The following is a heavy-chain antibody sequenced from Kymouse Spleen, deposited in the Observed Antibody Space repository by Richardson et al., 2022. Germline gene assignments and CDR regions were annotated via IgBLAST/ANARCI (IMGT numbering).Heavy chain of an antibody. J-gene: IGHJ6*02. Sequence: QVQLVESGGGVVQPGRSLRLSCAASGFTFSSYGMHWVRQAPGKGLEWVAVIWYDGSNKYYADSVKGRFTISRDNSKNTLYLQMNSLRAEDTAVYYCARYSSYYYYYGMDVWGQGTTVTVSS. CDR2: IWYDGSNK. D-gene: IGHD4-11,IGHD4-11*01. CDR1: GFTFSSYG. CDR3: ARYSSYYYYYGMDV. V-gene: IGHV3-33*01.